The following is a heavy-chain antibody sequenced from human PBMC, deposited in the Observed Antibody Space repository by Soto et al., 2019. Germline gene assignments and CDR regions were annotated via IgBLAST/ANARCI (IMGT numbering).Heavy chain of an antibody. J-gene: IGHJ6*03. CDR1: GYTFTGYY. V-gene: IGHV1-2*04. CDR3: ARSPDPVGQADYYYMDV. CDR2: INPNSGGT. D-gene: IGHD1-26*01. Sequence: ASVKVSCKASGYTFTGYYMHWVRQAPGQGLEWMGRINPNSGGTNYAQKFQGWVTMTRDTSISTAYMELSRLRSDDTAVYYCARSPDPVGQADYYYMDVWGKGTTVTVSS.